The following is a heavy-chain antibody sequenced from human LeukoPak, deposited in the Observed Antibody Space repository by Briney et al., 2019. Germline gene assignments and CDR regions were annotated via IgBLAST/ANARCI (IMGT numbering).Heavy chain of an antibody. Sequence: GGSLRLSCAASGFTFDDYAMHWVRQAPGKGLEWVSGISWNSGSIGYADSVKGRFTISRDNAKNSLYLQMNSLRAEDTALYYCAKAQVTSGYSCGYFDYWGQGTLVTVSS. J-gene: IGHJ4*02. CDR2: ISWNSGSI. D-gene: IGHD5-18*01. CDR3: AKAQVTSGYSCGYFDY. V-gene: IGHV3-9*01. CDR1: GFTFDDYA.